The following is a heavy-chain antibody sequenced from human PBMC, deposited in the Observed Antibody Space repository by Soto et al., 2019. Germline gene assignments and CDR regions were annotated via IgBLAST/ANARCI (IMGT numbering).Heavy chain of an antibody. CDR2: ISAYNGNT. CDR1: GYTFTSYG. J-gene: IGHJ4*02. Sequence: GVSVKVSCKASGYTFTSYGISWVRQAPGQGLEWMGWISAYNGNTNHAQKLQGRVTMTTDTSTSTAYMELRSLRSDDTAVYYCARVREEKLWVDYWGQGTLVTVSS. CDR3: ARVREEKLWVDY. D-gene: IGHD5-18*01. V-gene: IGHV1-18*01.